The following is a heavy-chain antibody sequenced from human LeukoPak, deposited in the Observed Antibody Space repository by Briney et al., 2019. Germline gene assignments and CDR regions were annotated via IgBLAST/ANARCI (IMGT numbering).Heavy chain of an antibody. CDR2: INHSGST. J-gene: IGHJ4*02. CDR3: ATYCSSTSCYALRNY. D-gene: IGHD2-2*01. V-gene: IGHV4-34*01. CDR1: GGSISGYY. Sequence: PSETLSLTCTVSGGSISGYYWSWIRQPPGKGLEWIGEINHSGSTNYNPSLKSRVTISVDTSKNQFSLKLSSVTAADTAVYYCATYCSSTSCYALRNYWGQGTLVTVSS.